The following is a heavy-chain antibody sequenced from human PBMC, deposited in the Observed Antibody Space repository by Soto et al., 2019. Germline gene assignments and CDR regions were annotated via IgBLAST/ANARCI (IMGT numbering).Heavy chain of an antibody. CDR1: GGTFSSYA. CDR2: IIPIFGTA. V-gene: IGHV1-69*13. J-gene: IGHJ4*02. CDR3: ARDAREGRDGYNFYDY. D-gene: IGHD5-12*01. Sequence: SVKVSCKASGGTFSSYAISWVRQAPGQGLEWMGGIIPIFGTANYAQKFQGRVTITADESTSTAYMELSSLRSEDTAVYYCARDAREGRDGYNFYDYGGQGTLVTVSS.